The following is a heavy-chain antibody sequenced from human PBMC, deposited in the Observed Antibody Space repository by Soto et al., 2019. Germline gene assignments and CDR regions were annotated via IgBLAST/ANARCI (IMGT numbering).Heavy chain of an antibody. Sequence: SETLSLTCAVYGGSFSGYYWSWIRQPPGKGLEWIGEINHSGSTNYNPSLKSRVTISVDTSKNQFSLKLSSVTAADTAVYYCARGLVKPLDCSSTSCPYNWFDPWGQGTLVTVSS. CDR2: INHSGST. CDR1: GGSFSGYY. CDR3: ARGLVKPLDCSSTSCPYNWFDP. V-gene: IGHV4-34*01. J-gene: IGHJ5*02. D-gene: IGHD2-2*01.